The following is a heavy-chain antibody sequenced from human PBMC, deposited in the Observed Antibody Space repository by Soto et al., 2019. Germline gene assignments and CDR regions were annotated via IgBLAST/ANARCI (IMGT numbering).Heavy chain of an antibody. V-gene: IGHV1-24*01. J-gene: IGHJ3*02. CDR3: ATESSGTPRGAFDI. D-gene: IGHD1-26*01. CDR2: FDPEDGET. Sequence: ASVKVSCKVSGYTLTELSMHWVRQAPGKGLEWMGGFDPEDGETIYAQKFQGRVTMTEDTSTDTAYMELSSLGSEDTAVYYCATESSGTPRGAFDIWGQGTMVTVSS. CDR1: GYTLTELS.